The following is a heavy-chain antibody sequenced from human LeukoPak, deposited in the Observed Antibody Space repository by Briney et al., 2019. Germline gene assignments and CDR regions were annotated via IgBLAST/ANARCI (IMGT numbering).Heavy chain of an antibody. J-gene: IGHJ3*02. Sequence: PSETLSLTCAVYGGSFSGYYWSWIRQPPGKGLEWIGEINHSGSTNYNPSLKSRVTISVDTSKNQFSLKLSSVTAADTAVYYCASGGYDDNDAFDIWGQGTMVTVSS. CDR3: ASGGYDDNDAFDI. V-gene: IGHV4-34*01. D-gene: IGHD5-12*01. CDR1: GGSFSGYY. CDR2: INHSGST.